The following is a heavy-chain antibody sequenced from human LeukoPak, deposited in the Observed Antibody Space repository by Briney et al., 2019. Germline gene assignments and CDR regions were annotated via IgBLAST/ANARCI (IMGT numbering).Heavy chain of an antibody. CDR3: ARAYSRSRFDY. CDR1: GYNFTNYW. CDR2: IDPSDSYN. J-gene: IGHJ4*02. Sequence: GESLRISCKGSGYNFTNYWISWVRQMPGKGLEWMGTIDPSDSYNNYSPSFQGHVTISADKSISTASLQWSSLKASDTAMHYCARAYSRSRFDYWGQGTLVTVSS. D-gene: IGHD6-6*01. V-gene: IGHV5-10-1*01.